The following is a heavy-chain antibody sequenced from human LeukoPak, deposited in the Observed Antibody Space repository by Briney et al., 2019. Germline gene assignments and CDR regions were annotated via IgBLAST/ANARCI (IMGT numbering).Heavy chain of an antibody. CDR3: ARGVYIAAAQYGY. V-gene: IGHV4-59*01. D-gene: IGHD6-13*01. CDR2: IYYSGTT. CDR1: GGSISSYY. J-gene: IGHJ4*02. Sequence: ASETLSLTCTVSGGSISSYYWSWIRQPPGKGLEWIGYIYYSGTTDYNPSLKSRVTISVDTSKNQFSLELSSVTAADTAVYYCARGVYIAAAQYGYWGQGTLVTVSS.